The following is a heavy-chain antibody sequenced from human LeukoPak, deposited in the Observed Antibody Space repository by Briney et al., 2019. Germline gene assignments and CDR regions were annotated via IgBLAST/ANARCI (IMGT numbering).Heavy chain of an antibody. CDR1: GFTFSSYA. CDR3: ARDQAGTSAFDY. CDR2: ISYDGSNK. V-gene: IGHV3-30*04. D-gene: IGHD6-19*01. J-gene: IGHJ4*02. Sequence: GGSLRLSCAASGFTFSSYAMHWVRQAPGKGLEWVAVISYDGSNKYYADSVKGRFTISRDNSKNTLYLQMNSLRAEDTAVYYCARDQAGTSAFDYWGQGTLVTVSS.